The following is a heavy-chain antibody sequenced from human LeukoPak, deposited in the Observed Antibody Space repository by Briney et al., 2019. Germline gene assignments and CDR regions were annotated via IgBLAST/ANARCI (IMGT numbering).Heavy chain of an antibody. Sequence: SETLSLTCTVSGGSISNSGYYWGWIRQPPGKGLEWIGSIYYSGSTYYNPSLKSRVTISVDTSKNQFSLKLSSVTAADTAVYYCARDGVNWFDPWGQGTLVTVSS. V-gene: IGHV4-39*07. J-gene: IGHJ5*02. D-gene: IGHD3-16*01. CDR1: GGSISNSGYY. CDR2: IYYSGST. CDR3: ARDGVNWFDP.